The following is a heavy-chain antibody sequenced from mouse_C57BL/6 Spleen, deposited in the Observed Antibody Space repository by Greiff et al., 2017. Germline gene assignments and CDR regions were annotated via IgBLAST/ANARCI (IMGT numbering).Heavy chain of an antibody. J-gene: IGHJ3*01. Sequence: QVQLQQPGAELVRPGSSVKLSCKASGYTFTSSWLDWVKQRPGQGLEWIGNIYPSDSETHYNQKFKDKATLTVDKSSSTAYMQRSSLTSEDSAVYYCARGDYGSSYWFAYWGQGTLVTVSA. CDR2: IYPSDSET. V-gene: IGHV1-61*01. CDR3: ARGDYGSSYWFAY. CDR1: GYTFTSSW. D-gene: IGHD1-1*01.